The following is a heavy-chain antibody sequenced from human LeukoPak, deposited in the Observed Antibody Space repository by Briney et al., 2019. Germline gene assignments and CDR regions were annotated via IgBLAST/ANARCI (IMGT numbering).Heavy chain of an antibody. CDR2: ILHDEK. CDR1: GFTFINYA. Sequence: GGSLRLSCAASGFTFINYAMNWVRQAPGRGLEWVALILHDEKHYADSVKGRFTISRDNSKNTLYLQMDSLRAEDTAVYYCARYCSGGCYSGVDYWGQGTLVTVPS. CDR3: ARYCSGGCYSGVDY. J-gene: IGHJ4*02. V-gene: IGHV3-30*03. D-gene: IGHD2-15*01.